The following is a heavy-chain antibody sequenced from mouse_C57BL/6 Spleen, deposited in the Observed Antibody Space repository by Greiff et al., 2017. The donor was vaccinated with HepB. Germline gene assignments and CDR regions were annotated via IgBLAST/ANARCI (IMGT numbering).Heavy chain of an antibody. CDR1: GYTFTDYY. Sequence: EVQLQQSGPELVKPGASVKISCKASGYTFTDYYMNWVKQSHGKSLEWIGDINPNNGGTSYNQKFKGKATLTVDKSSSTAYMELRSLTSEDSAVYYCARGYGNCDYWGQGTTLTVSS. J-gene: IGHJ2*01. V-gene: IGHV1-26*01. CDR3: ARGYGNCDY. D-gene: IGHD2-1*01. CDR2: INPNNGGT.